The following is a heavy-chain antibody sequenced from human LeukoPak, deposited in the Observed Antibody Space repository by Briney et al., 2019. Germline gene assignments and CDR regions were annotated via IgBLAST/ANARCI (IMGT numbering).Heavy chain of an antibody. CDR2: ISYDGSNK. Sequence: GRSLRLSCAASGFTFSSYAMPWVRQAPGKGLEWVAVISYDGSNKYYADSVKGRFTISRDNSKNTLYLQMNSLRAEDTAVYYCAKDKRNYYDSSGYYPVYYYYGMDVWGQGTTVTVSS. CDR3: AKDKRNYYDSSGYYPVYYYYGMDV. D-gene: IGHD3-22*01. CDR1: GFTFSSYA. J-gene: IGHJ6*02. V-gene: IGHV3-30-3*01.